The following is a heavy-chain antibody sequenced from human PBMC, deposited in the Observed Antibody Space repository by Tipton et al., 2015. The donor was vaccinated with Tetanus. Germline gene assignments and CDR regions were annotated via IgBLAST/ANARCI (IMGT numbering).Heavy chain of an antibody. CDR3: ARRRYTWNRGGFDI. CDR2: IYYNGNT. J-gene: IGHJ3*02. D-gene: IGHD1-20*01. V-gene: IGHV4-39*01. Sequence: TLSLTCTVSGGSLLSGTFYWAWIRQPPGKGLEWIGNIYYNGNTYYFSSLKSRVTITADTSRNQFSLSLRSVTAADTAVYYCARRRYTWNRGGFDIWGQGTMVTVSS. CDR1: GGSLLSGTFY.